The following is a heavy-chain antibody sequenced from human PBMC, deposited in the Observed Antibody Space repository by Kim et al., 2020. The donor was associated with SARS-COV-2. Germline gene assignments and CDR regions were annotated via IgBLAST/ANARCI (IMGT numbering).Heavy chain of an antibody. CDR1: GYTFTSYG. Sequence: ASVKVSCKASGYTFTSYGISWVRQAPGQGLEWMGWISAYNGNTNYAQKLQGRVTMTTDTSTSTAYMELRSLRSDDTAVYYCARQADYYDSSGYIRGAFDIWGQGTMVTVSS. D-gene: IGHD3-22*01. J-gene: IGHJ3*02. CDR2: ISAYNGNT. V-gene: IGHV1-18*04. CDR3: ARQADYYDSSGYIRGAFDI.